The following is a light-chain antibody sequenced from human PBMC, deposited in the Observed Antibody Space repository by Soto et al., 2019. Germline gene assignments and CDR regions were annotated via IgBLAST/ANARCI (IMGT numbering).Light chain of an antibody. CDR1: STDVGSYTL. Sequence: QSALTQPASVSGSPGQSITISCTGISTDVGSYTLVSWYQQHPGNAPILIIYDASKRPSGVSNRFSGSKSGNTASLTISGLEAEDEADYYCWSYASSHVVFGGGTKRTVL. CDR3: WSYASSHVV. J-gene: IGLJ2*01. CDR2: DAS. V-gene: IGLV2-23*01.